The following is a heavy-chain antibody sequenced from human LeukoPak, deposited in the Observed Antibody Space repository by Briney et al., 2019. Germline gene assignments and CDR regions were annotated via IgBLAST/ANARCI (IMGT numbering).Heavy chain of an antibody. V-gene: IGHV3-53*01. CDR3: AKPSTGYNTFDY. J-gene: IGHJ4*02. Sequence: GGSLRLSCAASGFTVSSNYMSWVRLAPGKGLEWVSVIYSGGSTYYADSVKGRFTISRDNSKNTLYLQMNSLRAEDTAVYYCAKPSTGYNTFDYWGQGTLVTVSS. CDR2: IYSGGST. D-gene: IGHD1-14*01. CDR1: GFTVSSNY.